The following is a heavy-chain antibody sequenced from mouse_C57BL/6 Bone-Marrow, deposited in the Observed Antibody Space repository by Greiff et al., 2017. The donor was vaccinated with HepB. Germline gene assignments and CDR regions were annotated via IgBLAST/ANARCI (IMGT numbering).Heavy chain of an antibody. Sequence: EVMLVESGGGLVQPGGSLKLSCAASGFTFSDYYMYWVRQIPEKRLEWVAYISNGGGSTYYPDTVKGRFTISRDNAKNTLYLQMSRLKSEDTAMYYCARHQTMVTSYYYAMDYWGQGTSVTVSS. V-gene: IGHV5-12*01. D-gene: IGHD2-2*01. CDR3: ARHQTMVTSYYYAMDY. CDR1: GFTFSDYY. J-gene: IGHJ4*01. CDR2: ISNGGGST.